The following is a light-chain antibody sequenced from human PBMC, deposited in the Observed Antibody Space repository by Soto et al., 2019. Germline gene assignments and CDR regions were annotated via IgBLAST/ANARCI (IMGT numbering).Light chain of an antibody. V-gene: IGKV1-27*01. CDR1: QGIGNY. CDR3: QRYNSAPWT. CDR2: AAS. Sequence: DIQMTQSPSSLSASVGDRVTLTCRASQGIGNYLAWFQQKPGEVPKLLIYAASILQSGVPSRFSGSGSGTDFTLTISSLQPEDVATYYWQRYNSAPWTFGQGTKVEIK. J-gene: IGKJ1*01.